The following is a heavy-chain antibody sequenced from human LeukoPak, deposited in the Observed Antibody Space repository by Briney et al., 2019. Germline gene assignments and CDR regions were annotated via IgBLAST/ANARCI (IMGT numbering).Heavy chain of an antibody. V-gene: IGHV4-39*07. CDR3: ARGKWELVDY. Sequence: SETLSLTCTVSGGSISSSSYYWGWIRQPPGKGLEWIGSIYYSGSTYYNPSLKSRVTISVDTSKNQFSLKLSSVTAADTAVYYCARGKWELVDYWGQGTLVTVSS. D-gene: IGHD1-26*01. CDR2: IYYSGST. CDR1: GGSISSSSYY. J-gene: IGHJ4*02.